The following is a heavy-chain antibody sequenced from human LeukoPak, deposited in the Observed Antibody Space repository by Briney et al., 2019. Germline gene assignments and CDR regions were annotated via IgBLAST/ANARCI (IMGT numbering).Heavy chain of an antibody. J-gene: IGHJ4*02. CDR3: ASSMIAVDEAPSGY. V-gene: IGHV1-69*04. Sequence: SVKVSCKASGGTFSSYAISWVRQAPGQGLEWMGRIIPILGIANYAQKFQGRVTITADKSTSTAYMELSSLRSEDTAVYYCASSMIAVDEAPSGYWGQGTLVTVSS. D-gene: IGHD3-22*01. CDR2: IIPILGIA. CDR1: GGTFSSYA.